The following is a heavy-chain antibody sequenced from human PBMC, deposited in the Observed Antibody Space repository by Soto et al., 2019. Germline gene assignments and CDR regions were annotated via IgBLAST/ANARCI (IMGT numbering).Heavy chain of an antibody. V-gene: IGHV3-48*02. CDR2: ISSSSSTI. Sequence: EVQLVESGGGLVQPGGSLRLSCAASGFTFSSYSMNWVRQAPGKGLEWVSYISSSSSTIYYADSVKGRFTISRDNAKNSLYLQMNSLRDEDTAVYYCARVKGVDTAMVDAFDIWGQGTMVTVSS. CDR3: ARVKGVDTAMVDAFDI. CDR1: GFTFSSYS. J-gene: IGHJ3*02. D-gene: IGHD5-18*01.